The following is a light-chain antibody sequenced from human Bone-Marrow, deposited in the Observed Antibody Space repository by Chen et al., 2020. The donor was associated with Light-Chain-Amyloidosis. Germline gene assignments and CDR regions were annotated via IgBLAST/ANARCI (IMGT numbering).Light chain of an antibody. J-gene: IGLJ3*02. V-gene: IGLV3-21*02. CDR3: QVWDRSSDRPV. CDR1: NIGSAA. Sequence: SYVLTQPPSVSVAPGQTARITCEGDNIGSAAVHWYQQTPGQAPLLVVYDDSDRPSGIPERLSGSNSGNTATLTISRVEAGDEADYYCQVWDRSSDRPVFGGGTKLTVL. CDR2: DDS.